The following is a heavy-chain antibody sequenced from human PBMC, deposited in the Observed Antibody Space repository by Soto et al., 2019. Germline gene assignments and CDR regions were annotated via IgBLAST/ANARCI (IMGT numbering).Heavy chain of an antibody. Sequence: QVQLVQSGAEVKKPGSSVKVSCKASGGTFSSYTISWVRQAPGQGLEWMGRIIPILGIANYAQKFQGRVTITADKSTSTAYMELSSLGSEDTAVYYCAREYCSSTSCYWGYKWFDPWGQGTLVTVSS. V-gene: IGHV1-69*08. CDR3: AREYCSSTSCYWGYKWFDP. CDR2: IIPILGIA. D-gene: IGHD2-2*01. J-gene: IGHJ5*02. CDR1: GGTFSSYT.